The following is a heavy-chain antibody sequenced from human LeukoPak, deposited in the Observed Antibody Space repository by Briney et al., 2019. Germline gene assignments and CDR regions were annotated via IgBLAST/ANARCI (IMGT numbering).Heavy chain of an antibody. J-gene: IGHJ4*02. CDR1: GHSISSYH. D-gene: IGHD6-13*01. CDR3: ARDTFPGIAAAGTV. V-gene: IGHV4-59*01. CDR2: IYYSWST. Sequence: SDTLSLTCTVSGHSISSYHWSCLPHPPGKALEWFGHIYYSWSTTYNPSLKSRVTISVDTSKTQFSLKLSSVTAADTAVYYCARDTFPGIAAAGTVWGQGTLVTVSS.